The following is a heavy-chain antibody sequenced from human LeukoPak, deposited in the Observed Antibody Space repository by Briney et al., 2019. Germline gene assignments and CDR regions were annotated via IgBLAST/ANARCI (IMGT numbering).Heavy chain of an antibody. V-gene: IGHV4-34*01. CDR2: INHSGST. J-gene: IGHJ4*02. D-gene: IGHD1-1*01. CDR1: GGSFSGYY. Sequence: PSETLSLTCAVYGGSFSGYYWSLIRQPPGKGLEWIGEINHSGSTNYNPSLKSRVTISVDTSKNQFSLKLSSVTAADTAVYYCARGKRYYYFDYWGQGTLVTVSS. CDR3: ARGKRYYYFDY.